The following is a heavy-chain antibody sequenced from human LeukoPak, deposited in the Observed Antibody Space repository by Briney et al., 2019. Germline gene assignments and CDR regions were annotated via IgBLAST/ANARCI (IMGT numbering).Heavy chain of an antibody. CDR2: IYYSGST. CDR3: ARVSLAAAGGFDY. J-gene: IGHJ4*02. Sequence: SVTLSLTCTVSGGPISSYYWSWIRQPPGKGVEWFGYIYYSGSTNYNHSLKRRVTMSVDTSKNQFSLKLSSVTAADTAVYYCARVSLAAAGGFDYWGRGTLVTVSS. D-gene: IGHD6-13*01. V-gene: IGHV4-59*01. CDR1: GGPISSYY.